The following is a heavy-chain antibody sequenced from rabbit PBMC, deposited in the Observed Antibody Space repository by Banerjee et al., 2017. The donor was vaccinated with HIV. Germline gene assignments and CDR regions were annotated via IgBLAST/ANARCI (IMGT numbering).Heavy chain of an antibody. CDR2: ISAGSSGTT. CDR1: GFSFSSGYY. V-gene: IGHV1S40*01. Sequence: QSLEESGGDLVKPGASLTLTCTASGFSFSSGYYMCWVRQAPGKGLEWIACISAGSSGTTYYASWAKGRFTISKTSSTTVTLQMTSLTAADTATYFCARTLGTYLYYFNLWGPGTLVTVS. D-gene: IGHD5-1*01. J-gene: IGHJ4*01. CDR3: ARTLGTYLYYFNL.